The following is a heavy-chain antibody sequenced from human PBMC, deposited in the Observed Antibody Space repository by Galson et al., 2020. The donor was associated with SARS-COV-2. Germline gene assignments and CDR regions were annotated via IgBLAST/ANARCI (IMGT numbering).Heavy chain of an antibody. CDR1: GESFSGHY. J-gene: IGHJ6*02. CDR2: IDQSGSV. CDR3: ARSRSCDHYYYGVDG. Sequence: SETLSLTCAVYGESFSGHYWSWIRQPPGKGLEWIGEIDQSGSVNYSPSLKSRVTISLDTSKNQFSLRVSSVTAADTAVYYCARSRSCDHYYYGVDGWVQGTTVTIAS. V-gene: IGHV4-34*01. D-gene: IGHD2-21*01.